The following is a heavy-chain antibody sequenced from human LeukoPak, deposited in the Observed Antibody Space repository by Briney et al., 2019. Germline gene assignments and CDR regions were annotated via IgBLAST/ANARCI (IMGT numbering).Heavy chain of an antibody. D-gene: IGHD3-22*01. V-gene: IGHV4-61*01. CDR1: GGSVSSGSYY. J-gene: IGHJ3*02. Sequence: SETLSLTCTVSGGSVSSGSYYWSWIRQPPGKGLEWIGYIYYSGSTNYNPSLKSRVTISVDTSKNQFSLKLSSVTAADTAVYYCASSRPYYYDSSGYYYRTVTHPIGIWGQGTMVTVSS. CDR2: IYYSGST. CDR3: ASSRPYYYDSSGYYYRTVTHPIGI.